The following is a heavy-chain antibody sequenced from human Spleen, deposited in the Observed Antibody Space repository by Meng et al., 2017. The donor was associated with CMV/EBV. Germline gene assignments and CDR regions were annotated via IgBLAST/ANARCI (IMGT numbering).Heavy chain of an antibody. CDR2: IHPHRGDT. J-gene: IGHJ6*02. CDR3: ARKRSFWSGFGYYYYGMDV. D-gene: IGHD3-3*01. CDR1: GYTFTAHY. Sequence: ASVKVSCKASGYTFTAHYFHWVRQAPGQGLEWMGWIHPHRGDTNYAQQFQGRVTLTRNTSISTAYMELSSLRSEDTAVYYCARKRSFWSGFGYYYYGMDVWGQGTTVTVSS. V-gene: IGHV1-2*02.